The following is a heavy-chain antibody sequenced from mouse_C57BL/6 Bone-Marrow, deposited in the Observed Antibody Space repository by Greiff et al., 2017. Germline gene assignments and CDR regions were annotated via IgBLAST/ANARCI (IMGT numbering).Heavy chain of an antibody. CDR3: ARITTVGTDWYCDV. J-gene: IGHJ1*03. Sequence: EVQLQQSGPVLVKPGASVKMSCKASGYTFTDYYMNWVKQSHGKSLEWIGVINPYNGGTSYNQKFKGKATLTVYKSSSTAYMELNSLTSEDSEVYDCARITTVGTDWYCDVWGTGTTVTVSS. D-gene: IGHD1-1*01. CDR2: INPYNGGT. CDR1: GYTFTDYY. V-gene: IGHV1-19*01.